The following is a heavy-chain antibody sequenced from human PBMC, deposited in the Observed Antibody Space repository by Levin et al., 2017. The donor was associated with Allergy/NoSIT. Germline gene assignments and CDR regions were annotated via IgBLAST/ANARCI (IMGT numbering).Heavy chain of an antibody. D-gene: IGHD1-14*01. CDR1: GFTFSNYG. CDR2: TSSDGSTK. J-gene: IGHJ5*02. Sequence: LSLTCAASGFTFSNYGMHWVRQAPGKGLEWVAITSSDGSTKHYADSVKGRFTISRDNSKSTLYLQMNSLRTEDTAVYYCASGPGFDPWGQGTLVIVSS. V-gene: IGHV3-30*03. CDR3: ASGPGFDP.